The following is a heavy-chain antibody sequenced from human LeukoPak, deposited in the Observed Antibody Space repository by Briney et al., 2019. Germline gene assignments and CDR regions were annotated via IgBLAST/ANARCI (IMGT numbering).Heavy chain of an antibody. CDR2: ISSSSDYT. Sequence: GGSLRLSCAASGFTFSDYYMSWMRQAPGKGLEWVPYISSSSDYTKYADSVRGRFTISRDNAKNALYLQMNSLRVEDTAVYYCARTLLNWGLNYWGQGTLVTVSS. V-gene: IGHV3-11*03. CDR3: ARTLLNWGLNY. CDR1: GFTFSDYY. J-gene: IGHJ4*02. D-gene: IGHD7-27*01.